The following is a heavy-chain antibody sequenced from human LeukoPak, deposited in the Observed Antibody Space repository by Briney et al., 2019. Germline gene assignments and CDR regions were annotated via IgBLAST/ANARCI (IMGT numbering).Heavy chain of an antibody. CDR2: TYYRSKWYN. CDR1: GDSVSSNSAA. V-gene: IGHV6-1*01. J-gene: IGHJ6*02. CDR3: ARAENKGQQLVDQHYYYGMDV. D-gene: IGHD6-13*01. Sequence: SQTLSLTCAISGDSVSSNSAAWNWIRQSPSRGLEWLGRTYYRSKWYNDYAVSVKSRITINPDTSKNQFSLQLNSVTPEDTAVYYCARAENKGQQLVDQHYYYGMDVWGQGTTVTVSS.